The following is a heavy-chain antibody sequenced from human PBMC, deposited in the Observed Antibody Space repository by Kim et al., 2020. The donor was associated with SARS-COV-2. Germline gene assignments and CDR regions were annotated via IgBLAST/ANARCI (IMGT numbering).Heavy chain of an antibody. CDR3: TTLGLSGYYDRSDYYYSDY. V-gene: IGHV3-15*01. J-gene: IGHJ4*02. Sequence: GGSLRLSCAASGFNFNNAWMSWVHQAPGKGLEWVGRIKTKTQGWTTDHAAPVKGRFTISRDDSKNTLFLQMNSLKTEDTGVYFCTTLGLSGYYDRSDYYYSDYWGQGTLVTVSS. D-gene: IGHD3-22*01. CDR2: IKTKTQGWTT. CDR1: GFNFNNAW.